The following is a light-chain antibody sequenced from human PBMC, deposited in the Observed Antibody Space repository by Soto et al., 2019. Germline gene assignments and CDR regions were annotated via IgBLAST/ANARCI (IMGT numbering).Light chain of an antibody. CDR3: QQYGSPPST. CDR1: QSVSNNY. J-gene: IGKJ1*01. Sequence: EIVLTQSPRTLSLSPGERATLSCRASQSVSNNYLAWYQQKPGQAPSLLIHGASSRANGVPDRFSGSGSGTDFTLTVNRLEPEDFAVYYCQQYGSPPSTFGQGTKVDIK. V-gene: IGKV3-20*01. CDR2: GAS.